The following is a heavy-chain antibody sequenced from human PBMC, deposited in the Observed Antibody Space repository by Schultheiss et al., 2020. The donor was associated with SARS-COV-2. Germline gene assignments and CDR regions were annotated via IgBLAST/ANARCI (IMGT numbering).Heavy chain of an antibody. V-gene: IGHV3-64*02. J-gene: IGHJ4*02. D-gene: IGHD6-19*01. CDR1: GFTFNEYA. Sequence: GGSLRLSCAASGFTFNEYAMHWVRQAPGKGLEYVSGIRTNGDSTYYADSVKGRFTISRDNSKNTLYLQMGSLRAEDMAVYYCAREAVKYSSGWYWDYWGQGTLVTVSS. CDR3: AREAVKYSSGWYWDY. CDR2: IRTNGDST.